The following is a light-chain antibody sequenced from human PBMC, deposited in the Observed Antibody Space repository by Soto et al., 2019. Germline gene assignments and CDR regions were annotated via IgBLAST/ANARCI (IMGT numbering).Light chain of an antibody. Sequence: EIVFTQSPGTLSLSPGERATLSCRASQSVSSSYLAWYQQKPGQAPRPLIYGASSRATGIPDRFSGSGSGTDFTLTISGLEPEDFAVYYCQQYGSTPTFGQGTKVDIK. CDR2: GAS. V-gene: IGKV3-20*01. CDR1: QSVSSSY. J-gene: IGKJ1*01. CDR3: QQYGSTPT.